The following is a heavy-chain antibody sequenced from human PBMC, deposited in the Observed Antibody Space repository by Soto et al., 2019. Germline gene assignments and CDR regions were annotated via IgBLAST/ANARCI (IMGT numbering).Heavy chain of an antibody. D-gene: IGHD3-3*01. CDR1: GDSISSSSYY. Sequence: PSETLSLTCTVSGDSISSSSYYWGWIRQPPGKGLEWMGRIYYSGRTYYNPSLQSRVTISVDTSKNQFSLKLSSVTAADTAVYYCARSQRGHDYDFWSGYYLGGSAALSSYYYYMDVWGKGTTVTVSS. V-gene: IGHV4-39*01. CDR2: IYYSGRT. CDR3: ARSQRGHDYDFWSGYYLGGSAALSSYYYYMDV. J-gene: IGHJ6*03.